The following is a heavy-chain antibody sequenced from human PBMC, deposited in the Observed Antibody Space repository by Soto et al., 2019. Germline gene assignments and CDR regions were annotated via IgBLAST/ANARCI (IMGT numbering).Heavy chain of an antibody. CDR1: GFTFSSYS. D-gene: IGHD3-3*01. CDR3: ASLDMQDYDFWKVPMDV. J-gene: IGHJ6*02. CDR2: ISSSSSYI. Sequence: PGGSLRLSCAASGFTFSSYSMNWVRQAPGKGLEWVSSISSSSSYIYYADSVKGRFAISRDNAKNSLYLQMNSLRAEDTAVYYCASLDMQDYDFWKVPMDVWGQGTTVTVSS. V-gene: IGHV3-21*01.